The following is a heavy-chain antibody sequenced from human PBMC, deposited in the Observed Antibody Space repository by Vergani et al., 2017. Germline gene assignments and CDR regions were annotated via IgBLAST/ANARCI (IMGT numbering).Heavy chain of an antibody. CDR2: IYYSGST. J-gene: IGHJ6*02. Sequence: QVQLQESGPGLVKPSETLSLTCTVSGGSISSYYWSWIRQPPGKGLEWIGYIYYSGSTNYNPSLKSRVTISVDTSKNQFSLKLSSVTAADTAVYYCARVVAAAGYYYYYYGMDVWGQGP. D-gene: IGHD6-13*01. CDR1: GGSISSYY. V-gene: IGHV4-59*01. CDR3: ARVVAAAGYYYYYYGMDV.